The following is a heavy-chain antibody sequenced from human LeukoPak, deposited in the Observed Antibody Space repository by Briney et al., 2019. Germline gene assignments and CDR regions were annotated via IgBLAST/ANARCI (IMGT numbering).Heavy chain of an antibody. J-gene: IGHJ4*02. CDR2: IYTGGNT. V-gene: IGHV3-53*01. D-gene: IGHD2-2*01. CDR1: GFTVSSKY. Sequence: GGSLRLSCTASGFTVSSKYMSWVRQAPGKGLEWVSVIYTGGNTYYADSVKGRFTISRDNSKNTLYVQLNSLRAEDTAVYYCAKDRYSSTTCSPDYWGQGTLVTVSS. CDR3: AKDRYSSTTCSPDY.